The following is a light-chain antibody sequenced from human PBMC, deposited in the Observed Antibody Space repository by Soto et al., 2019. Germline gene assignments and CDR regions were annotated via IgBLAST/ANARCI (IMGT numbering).Light chain of an antibody. CDR2: EVT. CDR1: SSDVGDYNY. V-gene: IGLV2-14*01. Sequence: SVLTQPASVSGSPGQSITISCSGFSSDVGDYNYVSWYQQHAGKVPKLIIYEVTNRPLGVSSRFSGSKSGYTASLTISGLQTDDEADYYCSSYTSSIRIFGGGTKLTVL. J-gene: IGLJ2*01. CDR3: SSYTSSIRI.